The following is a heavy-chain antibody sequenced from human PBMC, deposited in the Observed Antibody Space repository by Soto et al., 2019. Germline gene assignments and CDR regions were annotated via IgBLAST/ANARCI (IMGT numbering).Heavy chain of an antibody. V-gene: IGHV4-61*01. Sequence: LSLTCTVSGGSVSSGSYYWSWIRQPPGKGLEWIGYIYYSGSTNYNPSLKSRVTISVDTSKNQFSLKLSSVTAADTAVYYCARAGQDCSGGSCLQFWFDPWGQGTLVTVSS. CDR3: ARAGQDCSGGSCLQFWFDP. CDR1: GGSVSSGSYY. J-gene: IGHJ5*02. D-gene: IGHD2-15*01. CDR2: IYYSGST.